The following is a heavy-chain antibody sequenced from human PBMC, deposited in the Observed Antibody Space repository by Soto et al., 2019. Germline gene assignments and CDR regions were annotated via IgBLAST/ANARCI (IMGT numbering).Heavy chain of an antibody. CDR2: IYYSGST. J-gene: IGHJ4*02. CDR3: ARCVRDEFFPDY. V-gene: IGHV4-61*01. D-gene: IGHD3-3*01. CDR1: GGSVSSGSYY. Sequence: QVQLQESGPGLVKPSETLSLTCTVSGGSVSSGSYYWSWIRQPPGKGLEWIGYIYYSGSTNYNPSRKSRVTISVDTSKNQFSRKLSSVTAADTAVYYCARCVRDEFFPDYWGQGTLVTVSS.